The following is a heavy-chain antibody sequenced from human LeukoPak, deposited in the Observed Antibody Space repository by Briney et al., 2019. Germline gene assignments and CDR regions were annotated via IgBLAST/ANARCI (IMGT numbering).Heavy chain of an antibody. J-gene: IGHJ4*02. Sequence: GGSLRLSCAASGLTLSSYGMHWVRQAPGKGLEWVAFIQFDGSNKYYADSVKGRFTISRDNSKNTLYLQMNSLRVEDTAVYYCATAYFDSSGYSDYWGQGTLVTVSS. CDR2: IQFDGSNK. V-gene: IGHV3-30*02. CDR1: GLTLSSYG. D-gene: IGHD3-22*01. CDR3: ATAYFDSSGYSDY.